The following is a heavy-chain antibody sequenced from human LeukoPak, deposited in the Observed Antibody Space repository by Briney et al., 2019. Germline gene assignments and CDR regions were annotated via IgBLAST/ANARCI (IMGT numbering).Heavy chain of an antibody. D-gene: IGHD3-16*01. CDR1: GFTFSSYA. Sequence: GGSLRLSCAASGFTFSSYAMSWVRQAPGKGLEWVSSISSSSSYIYYADSVKGRFTISRDNAKNSLYLQMNSLRAEDTAVYYCASVGGMTFDIWGQGTMVTVSS. CDR3: ASVGGMTFDI. J-gene: IGHJ3*02. CDR2: ISSSSSYI. V-gene: IGHV3-21*01.